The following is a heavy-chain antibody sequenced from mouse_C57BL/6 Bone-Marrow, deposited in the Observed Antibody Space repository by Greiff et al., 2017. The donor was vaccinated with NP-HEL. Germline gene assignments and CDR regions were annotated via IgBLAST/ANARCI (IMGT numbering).Heavy chain of an antibody. CDR2: FYPGSGSI. Sequence: QVQLKQSGAELVKPGASVKLSCKASGYTFTEYTIHWVKQRSGQGLEWIGWFYPGSGSIQYNEKFKDKATLTADKSSSIGYMDLSRLTSEDSAVYFCARRGDYFGSSYGYFDVWGTGTTVTVSS. D-gene: IGHD1-1*01. CDR3: ARRGDYFGSSYGYFDV. J-gene: IGHJ1*03. CDR1: GYTFTEYT. V-gene: IGHV1-62-2*01.